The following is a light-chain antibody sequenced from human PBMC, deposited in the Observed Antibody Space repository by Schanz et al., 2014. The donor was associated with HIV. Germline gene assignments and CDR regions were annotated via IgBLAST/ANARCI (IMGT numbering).Light chain of an antibody. J-gene: IGKJ2*01. Sequence: IQLTQSPSSLSASVGDRVTITCRASQGISSYLAWYQQKPGKAPKVLIYAASTLQSGVPSRFSGSGSGANFTLTISGLRPEDFATYYCQQSNSFPYTFGQGTKVE. V-gene: IGKV1-9*01. CDR2: AAS. CDR1: QGISSY. CDR3: QQSNSFPYT.